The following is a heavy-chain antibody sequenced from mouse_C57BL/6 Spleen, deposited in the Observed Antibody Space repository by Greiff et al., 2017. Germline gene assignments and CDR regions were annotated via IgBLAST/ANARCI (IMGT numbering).Heavy chain of an antibody. CDR2: INPSSGYH. D-gene: IGHD2-2*01. V-gene: IGHV1-4*01. CDR1: GYIFTSYT. CDR3: ATMVTAY. J-gene: IGHJ3*01. Sequence: QVQLQQSGAELARPGASVKMSCKASGYIFTSYTMHWVTQRPGQGLEWIGYINPSSGYHMYNQKYKDKATLTVDKASMTAYMQLSSLTAEDSAVYYCATMVTAYWGQGTLVTGAA.